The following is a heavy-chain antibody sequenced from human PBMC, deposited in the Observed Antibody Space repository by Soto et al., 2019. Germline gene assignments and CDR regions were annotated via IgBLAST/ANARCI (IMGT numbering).Heavy chain of an antibody. J-gene: IGHJ6*02. CDR1: GFTFSDYY. V-gene: IGHV3-11*05. D-gene: IGHD3-10*01. CDR2: ISSSSSYT. CDR3: ARVYYGSGSYYPTPYYYYGMDV. Sequence: QVQLVESGGGLVQPGGSLRLSCAASGFTFSDYYMSWIRQAPGKGLEWVSYISSSSSYTNYADSVKGRFTISRDNAKNXXYXQXXSLRAEDTAVYYCARVYYGSGSYYPTPYYYYGMDVWGQGTTVTVSS.